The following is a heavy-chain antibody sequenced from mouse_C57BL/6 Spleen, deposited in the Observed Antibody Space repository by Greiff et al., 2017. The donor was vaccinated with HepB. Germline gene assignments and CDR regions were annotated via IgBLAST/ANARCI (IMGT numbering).Heavy chain of an antibody. Sequence: EVQLQQSGTVLARPGASVKMSCKTSGYTFTSYWMHWVKQRPGQGLEWIGAIYPGNSDTSYNQKFKGKAKLTAVTSASTAYMELSSLTNEDSAVYYCTREGQLRLQCFDYWGQGTTLTVSS. D-gene: IGHD3-2*02. J-gene: IGHJ2*01. V-gene: IGHV1-5*01. CDR3: TREGQLRLQCFDY. CDR2: IYPGNSDT. CDR1: GYTFTSYW.